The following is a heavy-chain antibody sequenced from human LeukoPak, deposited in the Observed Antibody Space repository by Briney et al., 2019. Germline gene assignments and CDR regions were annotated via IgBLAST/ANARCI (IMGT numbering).Heavy chain of an antibody. CDR1: GGSISNYY. CDR3: ARDRGAGDYSTFFDY. V-gene: IGHV4-4*07. J-gene: IGHJ4*02. CDR2: IHSSGST. D-gene: IGHD4-11*01. Sequence: SETLSLTCIVSGGSISNYYWCWIRQPAGKGLEWIGRIHSSGSTNYNPSLKSRLTMSVDTSKNQFSLRLSSVTAADTAVYYCARDRGAGDYSTFFDYWGQGTLVTVSS.